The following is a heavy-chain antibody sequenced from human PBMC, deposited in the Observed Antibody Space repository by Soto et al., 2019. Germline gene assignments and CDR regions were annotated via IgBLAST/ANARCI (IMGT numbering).Heavy chain of an antibody. CDR2: ISYDGSNK. CDR1: GFTFSSYG. V-gene: IGHV3-30*18. D-gene: IGHD4-17*01. J-gene: IGHJ2*01. CDR3: AKDGGYGDYENWYFDL. Sequence: PGGSLRLSCAASGFTFSSYGMHWVRQAPGKGLEWVAVISYDGSNKYYADSVKGRFTISRDNSKNTLYLQMNSLRAEDTAVYYCAKDGGYGDYENWYFDLWGRGTLVTVSS.